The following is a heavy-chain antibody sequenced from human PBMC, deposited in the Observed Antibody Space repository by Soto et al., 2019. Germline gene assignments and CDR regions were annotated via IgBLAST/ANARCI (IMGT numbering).Heavy chain of an antibody. Sequence: QVQLVQSGAEVKKPGSSVKVSCKASGGTFSSYTISWVRQAPGQRLEWMGRIIPILGIANYAQKFQGRVTITADKSTSTAYMELSSLRSEDTAVYYCAAPAATLGMTYGMDVWGQGTTVTVSS. CDR1: GGTFSSYT. J-gene: IGHJ6*02. D-gene: IGHD2-2*01. CDR3: AAPAATLGMTYGMDV. V-gene: IGHV1-69*02. CDR2: IIPILGIA.